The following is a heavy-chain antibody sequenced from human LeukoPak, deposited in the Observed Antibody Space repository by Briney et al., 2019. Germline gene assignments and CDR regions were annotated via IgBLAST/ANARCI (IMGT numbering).Heavy chain of an antibody. CDR2: MSYDGSQK. Sequence: GRSLRLSCAASGFIFSSYGMHWVRQAPDKGLEWVAVMSYDGSQKYYADSVKGRFTISRDNSKNTLYLQLNSLRAEDTAVYYCAKDATWIQHFDYWGQGTLVIVSS. V-gene: IGHV3-30*18. CDR3: AKDATWIQHFDY. D-gene: IGHD5-18*01. J-gene: IGHJ4*02. CDR1: GFIFSSYG.